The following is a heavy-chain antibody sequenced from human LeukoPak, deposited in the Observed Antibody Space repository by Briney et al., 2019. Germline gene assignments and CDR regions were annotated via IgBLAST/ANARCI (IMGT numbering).Heavy chain of an antibody. CDR3: ATSQTTIGQYGHASDI. J-gene: IGHJ3*02. Sequence: GGSLRLSCAASGFTFSNYWMSWVRQAPGKGLEGVANIKQDGNERYYVGSVKGRFTISRGNAKQSLYLQMNSVRAEDAPIYYCATSQTTIGQYGHASDICGQGTMVTVYS. D-gene: IGHD1-1*01. V-gene: IGHV3-7*01. CDR2: IKQDGNER. CDR1: GFTFSNYW.